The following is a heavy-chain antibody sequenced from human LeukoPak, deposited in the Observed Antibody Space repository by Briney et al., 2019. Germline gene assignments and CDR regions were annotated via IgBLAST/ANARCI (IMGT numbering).Heavy chain of an antibody. V-gene: IGHV4-39*07. Sequence: SETLSLTCTVSGGSISSSSYYWGWIRQPPGKGLEWIGSIYYSGSTYYNPSLKSRVTISVDRSKNQFSLKLSSVTAADTAVYYCARGQRPIQPDAFDIWGQGTMVTVSS. CDR3: ARGQRPIQPDAFDI. CDR1: GGSISSSSYY. CDR2: IYYSGST. J-gene: IGHJ3*02. D-gene: IGHD1-14*01.